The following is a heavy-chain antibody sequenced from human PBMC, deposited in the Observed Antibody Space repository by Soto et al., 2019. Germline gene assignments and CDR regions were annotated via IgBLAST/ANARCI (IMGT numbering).Heavy chain of an antibody. CDR3: ARGGSVVLIADDMHVYQYGMDL. Sequence: QAQLVQSGAEEKQPGASVKIFCTSSGYFFTNYFIHWVRLAPGQGLQCMGIINPRAGTTRSAQRFQGRVTMARDTSTSGVYLEISSLKPEDTAVYYCARGGSVVLIADDMHVYQYGMDLWGQGTTVIVSS. D-gene: IGHD6-13*01. V-gene: IGHV1-46*01. CDR1: GYFFTNYF. CDR2: INPRAGTT. J-gene: IGHJ6*02.